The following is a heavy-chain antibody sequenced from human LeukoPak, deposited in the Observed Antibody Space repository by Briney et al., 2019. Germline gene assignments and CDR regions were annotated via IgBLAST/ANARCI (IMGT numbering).Heavy chain of an antibody. Sequence: ASVKVSCKASGYTFTSYGISWVRQAPGQGLEWMGWISAYNGNTNYAQKLQGRVTMTTDTSTSTAYMELRSLRSDDTAVYYCARGSPLGEWFLRDPYYYYGMDVWGQGTTVTVSS. CDR1: GYTFTSYG. CDR2: ISAYNGNT. CDR3: ARGSPLGEWFLRDPYYYYGMDV. V-gene: IGHV1-18*01. J-gene: IGHJ6*02. D-gene: IGHD3-3*01.